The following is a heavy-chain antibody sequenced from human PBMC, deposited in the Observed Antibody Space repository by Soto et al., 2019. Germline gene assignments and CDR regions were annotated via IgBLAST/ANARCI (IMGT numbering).Heavy chain of an antibody. J-gene: IGHJ6*02. CDR3: ARGVMSGASFYALDV. V-gene: IGHV3-30*03. D-gene: IGHD2-15*01. CDR2: ISFDGSNR. Sequence: XESLRLSCAASGFTVSTYGMYWVRQAPGKGLEWLAVISFDGSNRYYADSVKGRFTISRDNSENTLFLQMSSLRPDDTAVYHCARGVMSGASFYALDVWGQGTTVTVSS. CDR1: GFTVSTYG.